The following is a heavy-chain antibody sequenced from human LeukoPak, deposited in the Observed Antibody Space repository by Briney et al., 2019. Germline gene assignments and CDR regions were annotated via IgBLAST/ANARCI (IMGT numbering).Heavy chain of an antibody. Sequence: ASVKVSCKASGYTFTGYYMHWVRQAPGQGLEWMGWINPNSGGTNYAQKFQGRVTMTRDTSISTAYMELSRLRSDDTAGYYCARGDTYYYYYYMDVWGKGTTVTVSS. CDR3: ARGDTYYYYYYMDV. V-gene: IGHV1-2*02. J-gene: IGHJ6*03. CDR2: INPNSGGT. CDR1: GYTFTGYY.